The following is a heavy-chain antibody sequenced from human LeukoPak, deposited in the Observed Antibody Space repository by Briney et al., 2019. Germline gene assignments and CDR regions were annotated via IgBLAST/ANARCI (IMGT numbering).Heavy chain of an antibody. CDR2: IYGHDGGT. CDR1: GYTFAGHY. Sequence: ASVKVSCKASGYTFAGHYLHWVRQAPGQGLEWMGWIYGHDGGTNFAQKFQDRVTMTRDTSITTAYMELTSLTPDDTAVYYCVRDFDWGPDYWGQGTLVTVSS. J-gene: IGHJ4*02. D-gene: IGHD3-9*01. V-gene: IGHV1-2*02. CDR3: VRDFDWGPDY.